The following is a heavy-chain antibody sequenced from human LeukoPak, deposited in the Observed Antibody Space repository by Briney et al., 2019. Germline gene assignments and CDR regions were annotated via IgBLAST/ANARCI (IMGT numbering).Heavy chain of an antibody. Sequence: GGSLRLSCAASGFPFSSYAMSWVRQAPGKGLEWVSAISGSGGSTYYADSVKGRFTISRDNSKNTLYLQMNSLRAEDTAVYYCAKTKYGSGWYGDYWGQGTLVTVSS. CDR2: ISGSGGST. CDR1: GFPFSSYA. D-gene: IGHD6-19*01. J-gene: IGHJ4*02. V-gene: IGHV3-23*01. CDR3: AKTKYGSGWYGDY.